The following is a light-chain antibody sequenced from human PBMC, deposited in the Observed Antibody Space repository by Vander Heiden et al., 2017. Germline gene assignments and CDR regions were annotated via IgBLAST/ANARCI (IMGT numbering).Light chain of an antibody. CDR3: HQADSFLLT. Sequence: IYITHPPSSVSASVGDRVTITCRASQSISSWLAWYQQKPGKVPKLLMSSASSLQIWIPSLFSHIDSFTPFSLTISRLPPEDFASSYCHQADSFLLTFGGGTKVEI. J-gene: IGKJ4*01. V-gene: IGKV1-12*01. CDR2: SAS. CDR1: QSISSW.